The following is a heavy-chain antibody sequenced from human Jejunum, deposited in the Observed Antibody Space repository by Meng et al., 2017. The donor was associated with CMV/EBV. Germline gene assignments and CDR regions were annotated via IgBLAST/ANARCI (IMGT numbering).Heavy chain of an antibody. Sequence: VQVVQSWVEVKKPGVSRKLYCETAGFTFTTYCMHWLRQAPGQGLQWMGLFNPNGDVTNYSPRFQGRITLTGDTATSTLYMEMSSLTSDDTAVYYCAREMPMTCYFDQWGQGTLVTVSS. CDR3: AREMPMTCYFDQ. CDR1: GFTFTTYC. D-gene: IGHD3-22*01. J-gene: IGHJ4*03. V-gene: IGHV1-46*01. CDR2: FNPNGDVT.